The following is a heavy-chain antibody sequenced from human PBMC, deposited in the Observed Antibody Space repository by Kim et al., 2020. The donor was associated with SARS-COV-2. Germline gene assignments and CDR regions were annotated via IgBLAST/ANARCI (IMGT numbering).Heavy chain of an antibody. J-gene: IGHJ6*02. V-gene: IGHV3-53*01. Sequence: GGSLRLSCAASGFTVSSNYMSWVRQAPGKGLEWVSVIYSGGSTYYADSVKGRFTISRDNSKNTLYLQMNSLRAEDTAVYYCARVSWDVYYYGMDVWGQGTTVTVSS. D-gene: IGHD1-26*01. CDR3: ARVSWDVYYYGMDV. CDR1: GFTVSSNY. CDR2: IYSGGST.